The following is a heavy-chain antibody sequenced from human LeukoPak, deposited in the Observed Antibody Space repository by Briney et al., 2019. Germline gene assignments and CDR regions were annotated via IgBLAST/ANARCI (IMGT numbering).Heavy chain of an antibody. CDR1: GYCISSGYQ. D-gene: IGHD2-2*01. CDR2: IYHSGSA. J-gene: IGHJ5*02. CDR3: ARDPRWLTPDCTSTSCYENYFDP. V-gene: IGHV4-38-2*02. Sequence: SESLSLTCAVSGYCISSGYQWAWIGQPPGKGLEWIGSIYHSGSAHYNPSLKSRVTISVDTSNNQFSLKLSSVTAADTAVYYCARDPRWLTPDCTSTSCYENYFDPWGQGTLVTVSS.